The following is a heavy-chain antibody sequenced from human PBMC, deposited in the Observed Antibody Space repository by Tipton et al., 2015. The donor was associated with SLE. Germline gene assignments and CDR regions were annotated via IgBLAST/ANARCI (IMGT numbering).Heavy chain of an antibody. Sequence: SLRLSCAASGFTFSSYGMHWVRQAPGKGLEWVAVIWYDGSNKYYADSVKGRFTISRDNSKNTLYLQMNSLRAEDTAVYYCAKNYGSGSYSYMDVWGKGTTVTVSS. J-gene: IGHJ6*03. CDR3: AKNYGSGSYSYMDV. CDR2: IWYDGSNK. D-gene: IGHD3-10*01. CDR1: GFTFSSYG. V-gene: IGHV3-33*06.